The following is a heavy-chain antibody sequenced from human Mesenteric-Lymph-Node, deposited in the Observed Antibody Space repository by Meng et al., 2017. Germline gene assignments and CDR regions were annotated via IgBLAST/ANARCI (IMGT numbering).Heavy chain of an antibody. CDR2: INHSGST. D-gene: IGHD6-13*01. CDR3: ASSSSSWYYYYGMDV. CDR1: GGSISTSNYY. J-gene: IGHJ6*02. Sequence: SETLSLTCTVSGGSISTSNYYWGWIRQPPGKGLEWIGEINHSGSTNYNPSLKSRVTISVDTSKNQFSLKMSSVTAADTAVYYCASSSSSWYYYYGMDVWGQGTTVTVSS. V-gene: IGHV4-39*07.